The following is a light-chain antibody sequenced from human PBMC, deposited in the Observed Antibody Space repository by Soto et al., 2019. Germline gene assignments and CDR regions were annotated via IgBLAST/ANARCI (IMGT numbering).Light chain of an antibody. Sequence: QSVLTQPASVSGSPGQSITISCTGTSNDVGAYNYVSWYQQHPGKAPKLMISEVSNRPSGISNRFSGSKSGNTASLTISGLQAEDGADYYCNSYTIASTWVFGGGTKLTVL. CDR2: EVS. V-gene: IGLV2-14*01. J-gene: IGLJ3*02. CDR3: NSYTIASTWV. CDR1: SNDVGAYNY.